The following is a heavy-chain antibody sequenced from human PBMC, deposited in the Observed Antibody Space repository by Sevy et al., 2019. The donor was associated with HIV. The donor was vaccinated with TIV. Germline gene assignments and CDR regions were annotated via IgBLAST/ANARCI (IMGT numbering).Heavy chain of an antibody. V-gene: IGHV1-24*01. CDR3: PTAPARMLVANDAFDI. CDR1: GYILSELS. J-gene: IGHJ3*02. D-gene: IGHD5-12*01. CDR2: FDPEDGET. Sequence: ASVKVSCKVSGYILSELSVHWVRQAHGKGLEWMGGFDPEDGETIYAQKFQGRVTMTEDTSTDTAYMELTSLRSEDTAVYYCPTAPARMLVANDAFDIWGQGTMVTVSS.